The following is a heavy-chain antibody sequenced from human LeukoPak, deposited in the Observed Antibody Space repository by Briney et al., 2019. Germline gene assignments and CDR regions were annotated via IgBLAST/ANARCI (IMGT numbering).Heavy chain of an antibody. J-gene: IGHJ4*02. D-gene: IGHD2-2*01. V-gene: IGHV3-30*02. CDR3: AKDFRDWSYATSPDY. CDR1: GFTFSSYG. CDR2: IRYDGSNK. Sequence: PGGSLRLSCAASGFTFSSYGMHWVRQAPGKGLEWVAFIRYDGSNKYYADSVKGRFTISRDNSKNTLYLQMNSLRAEDTAVYYCAKDFRDWSYATSPDYWGQGTLVTASS.